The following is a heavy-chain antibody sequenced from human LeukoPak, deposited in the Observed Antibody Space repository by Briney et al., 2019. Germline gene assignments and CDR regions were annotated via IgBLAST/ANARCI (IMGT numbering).Heavy chain of an antibody. CDR3: ARARVSRMYMSGSGYRFYYYMDV. Sequence: GGSLRLSCTGSGFNFDDYGMSWVRQAPGRGLEWISFMANEVHGATVEYAAAVKDRFIISRDDSKSIAYLQMNSLTTEDTAVYYCARARVSRMYMSGSGYRFYYYMDVWGKGTAVIVSS. CDR1: GFNFDDYG. CDR2: MANEVHGATV. V-gene: IGHV3-49*04. D-gene: IGHD5-12*01. J-gene: IGHJ6*03.